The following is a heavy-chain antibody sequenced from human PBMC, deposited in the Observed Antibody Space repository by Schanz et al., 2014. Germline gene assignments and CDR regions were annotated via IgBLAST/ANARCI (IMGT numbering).Heavy chain of an antibody. J-gene: IGHJ4*02. Sequence: EVQLLESGGGLVQPGGSLRLSCAASGFSFSIFAMTWVRQAPGQGLEWVSTISGSGGDTYPADSVKGRFTISRDNSNNTLYLQMKSLRAEDTAVYYCAKRNHDMQSLPLDYWGQGTLVIVSS. CDR2: ISGSGGDT. CDR3: AKRNHDMQSLPLDY. CDR1: GFSFSIFA. D-gene: IGHD3-9*01. V-gene: IGHV3-23*01.